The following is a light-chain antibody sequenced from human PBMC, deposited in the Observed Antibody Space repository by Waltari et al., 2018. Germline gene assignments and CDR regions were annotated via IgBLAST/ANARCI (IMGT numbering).Light chain of an antibody. CDR3: QQRGNWPLT. V-gene: IGKV3-11*01. Sequence: ETVLTQSPATLSLSPGERATLSCWATQSVSSYFAWYQQKPGQSPRLLIYDAFNRPNGIPARFSGRGSGTDFALTICSLEPEDCAVYCCQQRGNWPLTFGGGTKVEIK. J-gene: IGKJ4*01. CDR1: QSVSSY. CDR2: DAF.